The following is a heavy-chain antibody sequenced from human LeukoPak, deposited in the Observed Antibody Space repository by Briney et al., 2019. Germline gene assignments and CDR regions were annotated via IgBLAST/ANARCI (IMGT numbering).Heavy chain of an antibody. CDR1: GGSISSSSYH. CDR2: IYYSGST. V-gene: IGHV4-39*01. D-gene: IGHD2-2*01. Sequence: PSETLSLTCTVSGGSISSSSYHWGWIRQPPGKGLEWIGCIYYSGSTYYNPSLKSRVTMSVDTSKNHFSLKLISVTTADTAVYYCARQGGSSTEWGQGTLVTVSS. J-gene: IGHJ4*02. CDR3: ARQGGSSTE.